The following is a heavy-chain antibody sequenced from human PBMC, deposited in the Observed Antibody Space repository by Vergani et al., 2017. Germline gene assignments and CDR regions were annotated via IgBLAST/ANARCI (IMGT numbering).Heavy chain of an antibody. CDR3: ARHDYGDYDRYFDY. CDR2: IKQDGSEK. J-gene: IGHJ4*02. D-gene: IGHD4-17*01. V-gene: IGHV3-7*01. Sequence: EVQLVESGGGLVQPGGSLRLSCAAFGFTFSSYWMSWVRQAPGKGLEWVANIKQDGSEKYYVDSVKGRFTISRDNAKNSLYLQMNSLRAEDTAVYYCARHDYGDYDRYFDYWGQGTLVTVSS. CDR1: GFTFSSYW.